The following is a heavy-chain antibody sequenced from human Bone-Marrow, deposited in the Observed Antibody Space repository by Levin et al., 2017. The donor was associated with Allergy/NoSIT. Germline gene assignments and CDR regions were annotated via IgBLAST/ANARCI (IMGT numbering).Heavy chain of an antibody. CDR3: ARDRFLWESDWFAP. CDR1: GFSFNRYG. Sequence: GGSLRLSCEASGFSFNRYGMHWVRQPPGKGLEWVAVIWNDGSNINYADSVKGRFTISRDNSKNKLYLQMDSLRAEDTAMYYCARDRFLWESDWFAPWGQGTLVLVSS. V-gene: IGHV3-33*01. CDR2: IWNDGSNI. D-gene: IGHD3-16*01. J-gene: IGHJ5*02.